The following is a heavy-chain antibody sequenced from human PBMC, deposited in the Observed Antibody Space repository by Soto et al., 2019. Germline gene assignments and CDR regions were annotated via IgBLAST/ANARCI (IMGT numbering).Heavy chain of an antibody. Sequence: GASVKVSCKASGYTFTTYYMLWVRQAPGQGLEWMGIVNPNGGGTSYAQKFQGRVTMTRDTSTSTVYMELSSLRSEDTAVYYCARSLIVRHAFDIWGQGTMVTVSS. V-gene: IGHV1-46*01. D-gene: IGHD2-8*01. CDR2: VNPNGGGT. CDR1: GYTFTTYY. J-gene: IGHJ3*02. CDR3: ARSLIVRHAFDI.